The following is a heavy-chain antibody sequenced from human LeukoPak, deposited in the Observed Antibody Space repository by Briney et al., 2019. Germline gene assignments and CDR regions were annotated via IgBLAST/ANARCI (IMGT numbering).Heavy chain of an antibody. CDR2: ISYDRSNK. CDR1: GFTFSSYG. V-gene: IGHV3-30*18. J-gene: IGHJ4*02. D-gene: IGHD3-22*01. Sequence: GGALRLSCAASGFTFSSYGMHWVRQAPGKGLEWVAVISYDRSNKYYADSVKGRFTISRDNSKNTLYLQMNSLRAEDTAVYYCAKEGDYYDSSGYLDYWGQGTLVTVSS. CDR3: AKEGDYYDSSGYLDY.